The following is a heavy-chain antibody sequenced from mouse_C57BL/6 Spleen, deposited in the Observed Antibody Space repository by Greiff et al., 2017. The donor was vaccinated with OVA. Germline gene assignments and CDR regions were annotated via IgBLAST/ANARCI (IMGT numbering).Heavy chain of an antibody. D-gene: IGHD3-1*01. Sequence: EVQLQQSGPELVKPGASVKISCKASGYTFTDYYMNWVKQSHGKSLEWIGDINPHNGGTSYNQKFKGKATLTVDKSSSTAYMELRSLTSEDSAVYFCARGGGSCSYWGQGTLVTVSA. CDR1: GYTFTDYY. CDR3: ARGGGSCSY. J-gene: IGHJ3*01. V-gene: IGHV1-26*01. CDR2: INPHNGGT.